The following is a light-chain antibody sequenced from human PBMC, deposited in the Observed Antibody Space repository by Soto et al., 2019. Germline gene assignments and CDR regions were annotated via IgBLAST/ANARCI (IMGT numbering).Light chain of an antibody. Sequence: DIQMTQSPSTLSASVGDRVTITCRATQNIYGWLAWYQQKSGKAPKLLIYDASSLESGVPSRFSGRGFGTEFTVTISSLQTDDFATYYCQQYNSYPWTFGQGTKVEVK. CDR2: DAS. J-gene: IGKJ1*01. CDR3: QQYNSYPWT. CDR1: QNIYGW. V-gene: IGKV1-5*01.